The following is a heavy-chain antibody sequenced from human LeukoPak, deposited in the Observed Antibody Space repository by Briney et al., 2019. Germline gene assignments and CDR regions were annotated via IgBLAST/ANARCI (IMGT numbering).Heavy chain of an antibody. CDR2: ISGSGGST. CDR1: GFTFSSYA. D-gene: IGHD3-22*01. CDR3: AKARYYYDSSFDY. Sequence: GGSLRLSCAASGFTFSSYAMSWARHAPGKGLECVSAISGSGGSTYYADSVKGRFTISRDNSKNTLYLQMNSLRAEDTAVYCCAKARYYYDSSFDYWGQGTLVTVSS. J-gene: IGHJ4*02. V-gene: IGHV3-23*01.